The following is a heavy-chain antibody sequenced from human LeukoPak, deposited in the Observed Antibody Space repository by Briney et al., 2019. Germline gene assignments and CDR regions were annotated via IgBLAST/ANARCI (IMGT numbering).Heavy chain of an antibody. Sequence: ASVKVSCKASGYTFTSYGISWVRQAPGQGLEWMGWISAYNGNTNYAQKLQGRVTMTTDTSTGTAYMELRSLRSDDTAVYYCARVGIVRYYDSSGYYMDWGQGTLVTVSS. V-gene: IGHV1-18*01. CDR1: GYTFTSYG. CDR2: ISAYNGNT. J-gene: IGHJ4*02. CDR3: ARVGIVRYYDSSGYYMD. D-gene: IGHD3-22*01.